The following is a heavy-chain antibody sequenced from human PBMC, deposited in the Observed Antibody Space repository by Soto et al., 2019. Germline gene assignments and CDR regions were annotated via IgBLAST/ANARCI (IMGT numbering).Heavy chain of an antibody. V-gene: IGHV3-33*01. Sequence: GGSLRLSCAASGFIFSGFALHWFRQAPGKGLEWVAVIRYDGTEKYNGDSVKGRFTISRDNSKNTVYLEMTSLKAEDTAVYYCARDFTQVGPLDFWGQGTLVTVSS. J-gene: IGHJ4*02. CDR1: GFIFSGFA. CDR2: IRYDGTEK. D-gene: IGHD1-26*01. CDR3: ARDFTQVGPLDF.